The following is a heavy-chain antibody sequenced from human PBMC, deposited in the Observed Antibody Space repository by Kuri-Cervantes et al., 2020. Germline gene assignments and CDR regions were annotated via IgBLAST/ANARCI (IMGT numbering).Heavy chain of an antibody. V-gene: IGHV1-69*13. CDR3: ARGGADSYGYVLGYYFDY. J-gene: IGHJ4*02. CDR2: IIPIFGTA. CDR1: GGTFSSYA. D-gene: IGHD5-18*01. Sequence: SVKVSCKASGGTFSSYAISWVRQAPGQGLEWMGGIIPIFGTANYAQKFQGRVTITADESTSTAYMELSSLRSEDTAVCYCARGGADSYGYVLGYYFDYWGQGTLVTVSS.